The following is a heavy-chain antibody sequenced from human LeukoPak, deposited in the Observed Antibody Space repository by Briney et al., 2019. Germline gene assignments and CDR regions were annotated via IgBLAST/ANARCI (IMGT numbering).Heavy chain of an antibody. CDR2: IIPIFGTA. J-gene: IGHJ5*02. V-gene: IGHV1-69*06. CDR1: GGTFSSYA. CDR3: ARGGDIVVVPAACWFDP. D-gene: IGHD2-2*01. Sequence: SVKVSCKASGGTFSSYAISWVRQAPGQGLEWMGGIIPIFGTANYAQKFQGRVTITADKSTSTAYMELSSLRSEDTAVYYCARGGDIVVVPAACWFDPWGQGTLVTVSS.